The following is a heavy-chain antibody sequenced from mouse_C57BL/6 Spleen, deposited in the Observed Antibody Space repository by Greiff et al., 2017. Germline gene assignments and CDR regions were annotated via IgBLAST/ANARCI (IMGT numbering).Heavy chain of an antibody. D-gene: IGHD1-1*01. CDR3: ARGDITTVVANDV. V-gene: IGHV1-80*01. CDR2: IYPGDGDT. J-gene: IGHJ1*03. CDR1: GYAFSSYW. Sequence: QVQLQQSGAELVKPGASVKISCKASGYAFSSYWMNWVKQRPGKGLEWIGQIYPGDGDTNYNGKFKGKATLTADKSSSTAYMQLSSLTSEDSAVYFCARGDITTVVANDVWGTGTTVTVSS.